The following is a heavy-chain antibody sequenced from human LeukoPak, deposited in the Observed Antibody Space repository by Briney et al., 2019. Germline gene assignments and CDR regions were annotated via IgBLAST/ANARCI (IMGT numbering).Heavy chain of an antibody. D-gene: IGHD6-25*01. CDR1: GGSISTTNW. Sequence: PSETLSLTCDVSGGSISTTNWWTWVRQPPGGGLEWIGEVHLNGRTHYSPSLEGRVTMSVDMSENHVSLQLTSVTAADSAVYYCAREGGFYRPLDYSGPGTLVIVSA. J-gene: IGHJ4*02. CDR3: AREGGFYRPLDY. V-gene: IGHV4-4*02. CDR2: VHLNGRT.